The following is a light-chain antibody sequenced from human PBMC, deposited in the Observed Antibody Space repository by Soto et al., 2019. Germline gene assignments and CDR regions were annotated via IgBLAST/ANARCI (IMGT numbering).Light chain of an antibody. CDR1: QSISNH. V-gene: IGKV1-39*01. CDR3: QQYNNWPPWT. J-gene: IGKJ1*01. CDR2: EAS. Sequence: DIPMTQSPSSLSASVEDRVIITCRSSQSISNHLNWYQQKPGKVPQLLIYEASILQSGVPSRFSGSGSGTDFTLTISSLQSEDFAVYYCQQYNNWPPWTFGQGTKVDIK.